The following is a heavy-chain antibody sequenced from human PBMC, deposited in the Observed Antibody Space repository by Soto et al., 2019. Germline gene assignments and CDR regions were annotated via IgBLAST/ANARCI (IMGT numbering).Heavy chain of an antibody. D-gene: IGHD7-27*01. Sequence: PSETLSLTCAVYGGSFSGYYWSWIRQPPGKGLDWIGEIIHSGSTNYNPSLKSRVTISLDTSKNHFSLTLSPVIAADTAVYYCARGPSGDKVHYWGQGALVTVSS. V-gene: IGHV4-34*01. CDR1: GGSFSGYY. J-gene: IGHJ4*02. CDR3: ARGPSGDKVHY. CDR2: IIHSGST.